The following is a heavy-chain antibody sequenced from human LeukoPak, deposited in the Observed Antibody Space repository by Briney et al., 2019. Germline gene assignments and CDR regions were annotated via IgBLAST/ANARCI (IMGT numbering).Heavy chain of an antibody. CDR1: GGSISSYY. J-gene: IGHJ4*02. D-gene: IGHD3-10*02. V-gene: IGHV4-59*01. Sequence: SETLSLTCTVSGGSISSYYWSWIRQPPGKGLEWIAYIYYSGSTNYNPSLKSRVTISVDTSKNQFSLKPSSVTAADTAVYYCARDRGLTTSGGVGFDYWGQGTLVTVSS. CDR3: ARDRGLTTSGGVGFDY. CDR2: IYYSGST.